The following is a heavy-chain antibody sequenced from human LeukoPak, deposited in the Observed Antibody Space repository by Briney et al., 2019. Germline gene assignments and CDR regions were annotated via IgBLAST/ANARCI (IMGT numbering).Heavy chain of an antibody. CDR2: ISSGGST. V-gene: IGHV4-39*01. D-gene: IGHD3-22*01. J-gene: IGHJ4*02. Sequence: SETLSLTCTVSGVSISSRSHYWGWIRQPPGKGLEWIGSISSGGSTHYIPSLKSRVTISVDTPKNQFSLKLSSVTAADTAVYYCARRSYDGSGYYYVDYWGQGTLVTVSS. CDR3: ARRSYDGSGYYYVDY. CDR1: GVSISSRSHY.